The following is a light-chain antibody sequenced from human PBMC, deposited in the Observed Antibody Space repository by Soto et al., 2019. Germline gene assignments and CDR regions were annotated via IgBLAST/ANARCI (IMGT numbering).Light chain of an antibody. J-gene: IGLJ1*01. CDR3: SSYTSRSTLYV. Sequence: QSALTQPASVSGSPGPSITVSCTGTSSDIGGYNYVSWYQQHPGKAPKLMVYEVTNRPSGVSDRFSGSKSGNTASLTISGLQADDEGYYYCSSYTSRSTLYVFGTGTKLTVL. CDR2: EVT. CDR1: SSDIGGYNY. V-gene: IGLV2-14*01.